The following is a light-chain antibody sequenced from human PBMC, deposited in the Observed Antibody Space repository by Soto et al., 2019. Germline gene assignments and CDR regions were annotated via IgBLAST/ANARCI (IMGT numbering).Light chain of an antibody. CDR2: GAS. Sequence: MVVTHSPATLSGSPGEIAALSFRASQSVSNNYLAWYQRQPGQAPRLLIYGASNRATGIPARFSGSGSGTDFTLTISRLEPEDFAVYYCLHRSDWRTFGRGTKVDI. CDR1: QSVSNNY. J-gene: IGKJ1*01. CDR3: LHRSDWRT. V-gene: IGKV3-11*01.